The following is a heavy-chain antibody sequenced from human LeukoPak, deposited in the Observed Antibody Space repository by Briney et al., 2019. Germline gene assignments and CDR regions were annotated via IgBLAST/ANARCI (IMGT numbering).Heavy chain of an antibody. CDR1: GGSISSYY. D-gene: IGHD5-18*01. Sequence: NTSETLSLTCTVSGGSISSYYWSWIRQPPGKGLEWIGYIYYSGSTNYNPSLKSRVTISVDTSKNQFSLKLSSVTAADTAVYYCAREGGYSYGALYYFDYWGPGTLVTVSS. CDR2: IYYSGST. V-gene: IGHV4-59*01. J-gene: IGHJ4*02. CDR3: AREGGYSYGALYYFDY.